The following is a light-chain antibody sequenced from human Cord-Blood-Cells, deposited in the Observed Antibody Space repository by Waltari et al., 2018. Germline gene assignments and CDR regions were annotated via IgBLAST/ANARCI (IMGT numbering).Light chain of an antibody. CDR3: CSYAGSSTWV. V-gene: IGLV2-23*01. J-gene: IGLJ3*02. CDR1: SSDVGSYNL. Sequence: QSALTQPASVSGSTGQSITISCTGTSSDVGSYNLVSWYQQHPGKAPKLMIYEGSKRPSGVSNRFACSKSGNTVSLTISGLQAEDEADYYCCSYAGSSTWVFGGGTKLTVL. CDR2: EGS.